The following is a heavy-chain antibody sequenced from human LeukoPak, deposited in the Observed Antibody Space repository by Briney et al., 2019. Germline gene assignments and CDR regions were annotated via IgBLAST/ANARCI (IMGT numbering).Heavy chain of an antibody. J-gene: IGHJ4*02. CDR3: AKWGDFDILTGYYVSDF. V-gene: IGHV3-23*01. CDR1: GFTFSNYA. D-gene: IGHD3-9*01. CDR2: VTGRGGST. Sequence: GESLRLSCVASGFTFSNYAMSWVRQAPGKRLEWVLAVTGRGGSTYYADSVKGRFTISRDNSRNTLFLQMNSLRAEDTAIYYCAKWGDFDILTGYYVSDFWGQGTLVTVSS.